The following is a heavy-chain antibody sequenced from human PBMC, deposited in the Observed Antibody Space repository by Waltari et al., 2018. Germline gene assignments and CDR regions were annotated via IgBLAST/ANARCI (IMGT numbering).Heavy chain of an antibody. D-gene: IGHD3-16*02. J-gene: IGHJ4*02. CDR3: ARVPYYDYVWGSYRQDDYFDY. CDR1: GGSISSSSYY. Sequence: QLQLQESGPGLVKPSETLSLTCTVSGGSISSSSYYWGWIRQPPGKGLEWIGSIYYSGRPDYNPSLKSRVTISVDTSKNQFSLKLSSVTAADTAVYYCARVPYYDYVWGSYRQDDYFDYWGQGTLVTVSS. V-gene: IGHV4-39*01. CDR2: IYYSGRP.